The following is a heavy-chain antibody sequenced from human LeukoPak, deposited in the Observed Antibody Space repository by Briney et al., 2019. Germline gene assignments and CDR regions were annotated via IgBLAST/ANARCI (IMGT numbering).Heavy chain of an antibody. CDR2: ISSSSSYI. V-gene: IGHV3-21*01. D-gene: IGHD1-26*01. J-gene: IGHJ5*02. CDR1: GFTFSSYS. CDR3: AREVGGYNWFDP. Sequence: GGSLRLSCAASGFTFSSYSMNWVRQAPGKGLEWVSSISSSSSYIYYVDSVKGRFTISRDNAKNSLYLQMNSLRAEDTAVYYCAREVGGYNWFDPWGQGTLVTVSS.